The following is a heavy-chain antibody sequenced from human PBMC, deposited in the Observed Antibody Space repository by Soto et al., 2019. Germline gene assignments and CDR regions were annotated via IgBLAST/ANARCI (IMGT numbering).Heavy chain of an antibody. CDR1: GDPVSSPYY. V-gene: IGHV4-4*02. J-gene: IGHJ4*02. CDR2: VFHTGTT. D-gene: IGHD6-19*01. Sequence: QVQLQESGPGLVKPSGTLSLTCAVSGDPVSSPYYWCWVRQPPGKGLEWIGEVFHTGTTSYNPSLRSRVTISMDKSNSQFSLDLTSVTAADTAVYYCARSAGWYAVHSWGPGTLVIVSS. CDR3: ARSAGWYAVHS.